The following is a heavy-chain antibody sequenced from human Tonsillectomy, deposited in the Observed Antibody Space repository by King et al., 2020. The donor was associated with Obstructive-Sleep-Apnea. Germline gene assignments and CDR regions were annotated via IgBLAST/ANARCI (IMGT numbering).Heavy chain of an antibody. J-gene: IGHJ4*02. CDR2: ISWNGGRT. CDR3: ARKDASTRSWYWDY. CDR1: GFTFDDYG. D-gene: IGHD6-13*01. Sequence: EVQLVESGGGVVRPGGSLRLSCAASGFTFDDYGMSWVRQAPGKGLEWVSGISWNGGRTRYADSVKGRFTISRDNAKNSLYLQMNSLRGEDTAFYYCARKDASTRSWYWDYWGQGTLVTVSS. V-gene: IGHV3-20*04.